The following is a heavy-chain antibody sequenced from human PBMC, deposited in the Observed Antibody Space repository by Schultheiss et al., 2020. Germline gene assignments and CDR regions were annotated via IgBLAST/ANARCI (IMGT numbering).Heavy chain of an antibody. Sequence: ASVKVSCKASGYTFTSYDINWVRQATGQGLEWMGWINPNSGGTNYAQKFQGRVTMTRDTSISTAYMELSSLRSEDTAVYYCARGGDCGGDCYTPDYWGQGTLVTVSS. V-gene: IGHV1-2*02. CDR2: INPNSGGT. CDR3: ARGGDCGGDCYTPDY. CDR1: GYTFTSYD. D-gene: IGHD2-21*02. J-gene: IGHJ4*02.